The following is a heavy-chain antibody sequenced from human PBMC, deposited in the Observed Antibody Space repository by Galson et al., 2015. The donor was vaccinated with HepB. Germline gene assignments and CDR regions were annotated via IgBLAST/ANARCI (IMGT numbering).Heavy chain of an antibody. CDR2: IYYSGST. V-gene: IGHV4-59*01. CDR3: ARERGKGGQQLVDLGFDY. Sequence: TLSLTCTVSGGSISSYYWSWIRQPPGKGLEWIGYIYYSGSTNYNPSLKSRVTISVDTSKNQFSLKLSSVTAADTAVYYCARERGKGGQQLVDLGFDYWGQGTLVTVSS. D-gene: IGHD6-13*01. CDR1: GGSISSYY. J-gene: IGHJ4*02.